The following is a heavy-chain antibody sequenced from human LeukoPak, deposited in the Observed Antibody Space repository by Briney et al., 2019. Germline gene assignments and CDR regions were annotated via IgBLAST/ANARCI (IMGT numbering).Heavy chain of an antibody. CDR1: GFIFSSYS. Sequence: GGSLRLSCAASGFIFSSYSMSWVRQAPGKGLEWVSVITGSGGNTYYADSVKGRFTISKDNSKNTVYLQMSSLRSEDTAVYYCASCRRYYYGSGSYPLSDWGQGTLVTVSS. V-gene: IGHV3-23*01. D-gene: IGHD3-10*01. CDR2: ITGSGGNT. J-gene: IGHJ4*02. CDR3: ASCRRYYYGSGSYPLSD.